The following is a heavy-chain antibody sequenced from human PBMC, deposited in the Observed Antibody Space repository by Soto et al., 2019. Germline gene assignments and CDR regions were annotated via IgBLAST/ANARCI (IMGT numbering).Heavy chain of an antibody. CDR3: ARGEGDL. CDR2: IYYSGST. J-gene: IGHJ2*01. Sequence: LCGGSISSGDYYWSWIRQPPGKGLEWIGYIYYSGSTYYNPSLKSRVTISVDTSKNQFSLKLSSVTAADTAVYYCARGEGDLWGRGTLVTVSS. V-gene: IGHV4-30-4*01. D-gene: IGHD2-21*01. CDR1: GGSISSGDYY.